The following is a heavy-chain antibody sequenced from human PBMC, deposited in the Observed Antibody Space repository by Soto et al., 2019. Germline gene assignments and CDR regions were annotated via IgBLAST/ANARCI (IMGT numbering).Heavy chain of an antibody. V-gene: IGHV3-11*06. J-gene: IGHJ3*01. D-gene: IGHD3-3*01. Sequence: GGSLRLSCAASGFTFTDYYMSWIRQAPGKGLEWISYISTTRSYTDDADSVKGRFTISRDSAKNALYLQMNSLRVEDTAVYYCARAPAVSGFEVGPLGAFDLWGQGTMVTVSS. CDR1: GFTFTDYY. CDR2: ISTTRSYT. CDR3: ARAPAVSGFEVGPLGAFDL.